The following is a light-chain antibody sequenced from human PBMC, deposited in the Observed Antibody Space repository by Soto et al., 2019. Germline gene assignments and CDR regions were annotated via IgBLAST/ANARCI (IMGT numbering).Light chain of an antibody. V-gene: IGLV2-14*01. CDR1: SSDVGGYNY. CDR3: SSYTSSSTLPYV. Sequence: QSALTQPASVSGSPGQSITISCTGTSSDVGGYNYVSWYQQHPGKAPKLMIYDVSNRPSGVSKRFSGSKSGNTASLTISGLQAEDEADYYCSSYTSSSTLPYVFGTGTKVTV. J-gene: IGLJ1*01. CDR2: DVS.